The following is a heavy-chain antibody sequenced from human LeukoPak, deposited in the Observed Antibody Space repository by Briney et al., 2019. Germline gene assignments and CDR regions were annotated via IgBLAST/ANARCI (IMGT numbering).Heavy chain of an antibody. V-gene: IGHV4-39*07. CDR1: GGSISSSSYY. Sequence: SETLSLTCTVSGGSISSSSYYWAWIRQPPGKGLEWIGSIYYSGNTYYKSSLKSRVTIAVDTSKNQFSLKLNSVTAADTAVYYCARESYYDSSGYSHDAFDIWGQGTMVTVSS. D-gene: IGHD3-22*01. CDR3: ARESYYDSSGYSHDAFDI. J-gene: IGHJ3*02. CDR2: IYYSGNT.